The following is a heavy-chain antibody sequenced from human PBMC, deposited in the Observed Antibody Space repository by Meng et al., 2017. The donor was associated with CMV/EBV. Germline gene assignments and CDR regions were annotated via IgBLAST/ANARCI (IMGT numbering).Heavy chain of an antibody. D-gene: IGHD3-10*01. CDR3: AAEDGSEIGENWFDP. J-gene: IGHJ5*02. V-gene: IGHV4-34*01. Sequence: WGRHFSVYYRSWTRQTQGKGMEWIGEINHSGNTNYSPSLKSRVTISVDTSKTQFSLKRCCVTAADTAVYCCAAEDGSEIGENWFDPWGQGTLVTVSS. CDR1: GRHFSVYY. CDR2: INHSGNT.